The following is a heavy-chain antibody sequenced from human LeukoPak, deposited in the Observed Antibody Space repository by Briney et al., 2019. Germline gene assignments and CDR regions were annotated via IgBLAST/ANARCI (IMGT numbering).Heavy chain of an antibody. D-gene: IGHD1-26*01. CDR1: GFTFSDSW. CDR2: IKSKTDGGTT. CDR3: TTEMRWELLFDD. V-gene: IGHV3-15*01. J-gene: IGHJ4*02. Sequence: GGSLRLSCAASGFTFSDSWMSWVRQTPGKGPEGVGRIKSKTDGGTTDYAAPVKGRFSISRDDSENTLYLQMASLKTEDTGVYYCTTEMRWELLFDDWGQGTLVTVSS.